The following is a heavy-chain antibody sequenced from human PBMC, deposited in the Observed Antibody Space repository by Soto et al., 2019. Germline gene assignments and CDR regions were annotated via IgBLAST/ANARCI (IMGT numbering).Heavy chain of an antibody. CDR1: GGSISSYY. CDR3: ARDKITGLFDY. V-gene: IGHV4-34*01. D-gene: IGHD2-8*02. CDR2: INHSGST. J-gene: IGHJ4*02. Sequence: SETLSLTCTVSGGSISSYYWTWIRQPPGTGLEWIGEINHSGSTNYNPSLKSRVTISVDTSKNQFSLKMTSVTAADTAVYYCARDKITGLFDYWGQGTLVTVSS.